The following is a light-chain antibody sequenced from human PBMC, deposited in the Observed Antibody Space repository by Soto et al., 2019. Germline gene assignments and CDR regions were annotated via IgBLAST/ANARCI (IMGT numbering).Light chain of an antibody. CDR3: QSYDSSLSGVV. CDR2: DNN. CDR1: SSNIGAVYD. Sequence: QSVLTQPPSVSGAPGQRVTVSCTGSSSNIGAVYDVHWYQQLPKTAPKLLIYDNNNRPSGVPDRFSGSKSGTSASLAITGLQAEDEADYYCQSYDSSLSGVVFGGGTKLTVL. V-gene: IGLV1-40*01. J-gene: IGLJ2*01.